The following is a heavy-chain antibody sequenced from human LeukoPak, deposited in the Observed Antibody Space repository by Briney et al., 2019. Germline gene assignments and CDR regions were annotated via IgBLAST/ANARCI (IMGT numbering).Heavy chain of an antibody. CDR1: GYTFTGYY. CDR2: MNPNSGNT. D-gene: IGHD5-18*01. J-gene: IGHJ4*02. CDR3: ARKPDSYGYDY. V-gene: IGHV1-8*02. Sequence: ASVKVSCKASGYTFTGYYMHWVRQAPGQGLEWMGWMNPNSGNTGYAQKFQGRVTMTRNTSISTAYMELSSLRSEDTAVYYCARKPDSYGYDYWGQGTLVTVSS.